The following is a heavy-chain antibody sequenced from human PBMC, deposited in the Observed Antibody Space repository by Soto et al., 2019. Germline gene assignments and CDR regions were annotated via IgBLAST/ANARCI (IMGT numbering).Heavy chain of an antibody. J-gene: IGHJ3*02. CDR3: ARTWINPYYYDSSGYYGLQDAFDI. CDR2: INPNSGGT. Sequence: ASVKVSCKASGYTFTGYYMHWVRQAPGQGLEWMGWINPNSGGTNYAQKFQGWVTMTRDTSISTAYMELSRLRSDDTAVYYCARTWINPYYYDSSGYYGLQDAFDIWGQGTMVTVSS. D-gene: IGHD3-22*01. V-gene: IGHV1-2*04. CDR1: GYTFTGYY.